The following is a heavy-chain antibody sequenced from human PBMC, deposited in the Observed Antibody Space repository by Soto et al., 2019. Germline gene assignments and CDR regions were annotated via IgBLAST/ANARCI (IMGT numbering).Heavy chain of an antibody. D-gene: IGHD5-12*01. Sequence: EVQLVESGGGLVQPGGSLRLSCAASGFTFSSYSMNWVRQAPGKGLEWVSYISSSSSTIYYADSVKGRFTISRDNAKNSLYLQMNSLRAEDTAVYYCARGRDLEMATIRPGGQGTLVTVSS. CDR2: ISSSSSTI. CDR3: ARGRDLEMATIRP. V-gene: IGHV3-48*01. CDR1: GFTFSSYS. J-gene: IGHJ5*02.